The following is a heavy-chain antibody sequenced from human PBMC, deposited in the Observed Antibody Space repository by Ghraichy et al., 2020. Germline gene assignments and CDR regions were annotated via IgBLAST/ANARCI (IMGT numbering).Heavy chain of an antibody. CDR1: GYTFTSYG. CDR3: ARENLPLVVWNAFDI. V-gene: IGHV1-18*01. CDR2: ISAYNGNT. D-gene: IGHD2-2*01. Sequence: ASVKVSCKASGYTFTSYGISWVRQAPGQGLEWMGWISAYNGNTNYAQKLQGRVTMTTDTSTSTAYMELRSLRSDDTAVYYCARENLPLVVWNAFDIWGQGTMVTVSS. J-gene: IGHJ3*02.